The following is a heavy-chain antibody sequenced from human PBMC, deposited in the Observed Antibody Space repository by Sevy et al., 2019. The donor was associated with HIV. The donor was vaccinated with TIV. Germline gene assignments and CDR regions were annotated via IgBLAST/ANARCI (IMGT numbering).Heavy chain of an antibody. D-gene: IGHD2-2*02. V-gene: IGHV3-23*01. CDR3: VKGARYTIPNYASDI. CDR2: ISGAGGNT. Sequence: GGSLRLSCQASGFTFCSNAMSWVRQAPGKGLEWVSGISGAGGNTFYADSVKGRFTISRDNSKNTLFLQINSLRAEDTALYYCVKGARYTIPNYASDIWGQGTMVTVSS. J-gene: IGHJ3*02. CDR1: GFTFCSNA.